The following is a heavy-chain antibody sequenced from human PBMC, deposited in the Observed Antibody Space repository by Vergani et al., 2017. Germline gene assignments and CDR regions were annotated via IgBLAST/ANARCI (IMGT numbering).Heavy chain of an antibody. CDR2: ISSNGGST. D-gene: IGHD3-10*01. V-gene: IGHV3-64*01. J-gene: IGHJ4*02. CDR1: GFTFSSFA. CDR3: ARVSRGLFDY. Sequence: EVQLVESGGGLVQPGGSLRLSCAASGFTFSSFAMHWVRQAPGKGLEYVSAISSNGGSTYYANSVKGRFTISRDNSKNTLYLQMGSLRAEDMAVYYSARVSRGLFDYWGQGTLVTVSS.